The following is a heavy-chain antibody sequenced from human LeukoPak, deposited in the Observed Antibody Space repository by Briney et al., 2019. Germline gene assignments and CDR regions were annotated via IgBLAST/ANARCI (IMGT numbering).Heavy chain of an antibody. CDR2: ISYDGSKE. CDR1: GFTFSRSG. J-gene: IGHJ6*02. CDR3: AKDLKPTPYYYYYGLDV. V-gene: IGHV3-30*18. Sequence: GGSLRPSCAASGFTFSRSGMHWVRQAPGKGLEWVAVISYDGSKEYYEDSVKGRFTISRDNSDNTLYLQMNSLRPEDTAVYYCAKDLKPTPYYYYYGLDVWGQGTTVTVSS.